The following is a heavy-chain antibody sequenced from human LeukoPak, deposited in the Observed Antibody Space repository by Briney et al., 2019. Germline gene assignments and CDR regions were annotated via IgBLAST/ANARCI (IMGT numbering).Heavy chain of an antibody. D-gene: IGHD3-22*01. Sequence: GSSVKVSCKASGYTFSSYGISWVRQAPGQGLEWMGWISAYNGNTNYAQKLQGRVTMTTDTSTSTAYMELRSLRPDDTAVYYCARVGGSGYYRYYFDYWGQGTLVTVSS. V-gene: IGHV1-18*01. CDR2: ISAYNGNT. CDR3: ARVGGSGYYRYYFDY. J-gene: IGHJ4*02. CDR1: GYTFSSYG.